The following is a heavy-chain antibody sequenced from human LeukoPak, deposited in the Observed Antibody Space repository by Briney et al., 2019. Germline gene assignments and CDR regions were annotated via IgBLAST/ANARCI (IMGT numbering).Heavy chain of an antibody. CDR3: AQGGAGLDY. V-gene: IGHV3-7*01. Sequence: GGSLRLSCAASGFTFSSYWMSWVRQAPGKGLEWVANIKQDGSEKYYVDSVKGRFTISRDNSKNTLYLQMNSLRAEDTAVYYCAQGGAGLDYWGQGTLVTVSS. CDR1: GFTFSSYW. J-gene: IGHJ4*02. CDR2: IKQDGSEK. D-gene: IGHD6-13*01.